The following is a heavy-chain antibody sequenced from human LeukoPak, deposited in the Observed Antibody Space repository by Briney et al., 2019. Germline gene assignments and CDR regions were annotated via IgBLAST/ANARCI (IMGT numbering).Heavy chain of an antibody. V-gene: IGHV4-59*08. CDR3: ARLAKGEQWLAYYFDY. CDR1: GGSISGFV. CDR2: IYDTGTT. J-gene: IGHJ4*02. Sequence: SETLSLTCPVSGGSISGFVWSWIRQPPGEGLDYIGFIYDTGTTNYNPLLKSRVTLSVDTSKNQLSLKLNSVTAADTAVYYCARLAKGEQWLAYYFDYWGQGALVTVSS. D-gene: IGHD6-19*01.